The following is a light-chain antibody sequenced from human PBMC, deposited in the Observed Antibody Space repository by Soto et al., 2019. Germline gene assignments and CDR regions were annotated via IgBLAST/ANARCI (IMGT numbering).Light chain of an antibody. CDR1: QSISSW. CDR3: QQYNSYWT. J-gene: IGKJ1*01. CDR2: DAS. Sequence: DIQMTQSPSTLSASVGDRVTITCRASQSISSWLAWYQQKPGKAPKLLIYDASSLESGVPSRFSGSGSGTELTLTISSLKPDDFATYYCQQYNSYWTFGQGTKVDIK. V-gene: IGKV1-5*01.